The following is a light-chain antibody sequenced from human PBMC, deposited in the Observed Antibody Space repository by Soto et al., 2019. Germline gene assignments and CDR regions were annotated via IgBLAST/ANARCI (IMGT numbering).Light chain of an antibody. J-gene: IGLJ1*01. V-gene: IGLV3-21*04. Sequence: SYVLTQPPSVSVAPGKTARITCEGNNIGSKSVHWYQQKPGQAPVLVIYYDSDRPSGIPERFSGSNSGNTATLTISRVEAGDEADYYCQVWDSSSDHPYVFGTGTKVTVL. CDR2: YDS. CDR3: QVWDSSSDHPYV. CDR1: NIGSKS.